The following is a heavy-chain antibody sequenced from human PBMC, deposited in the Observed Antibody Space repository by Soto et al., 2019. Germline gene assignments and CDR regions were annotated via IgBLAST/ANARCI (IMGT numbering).Heavy chain of an antibody. CDR2: IIPIFGTA. J-gene: IGHJ3*02. Sequence: SVKGSCKASVGTFTSYATSWVRQAPGQGLEWMGGIIPIFGTANYAQKFQGRVAITADESPSTAYMEPSSLRCEDTGVYYCAGYHRYPRGGSCYSKHALDIWRQGTMVTVSS. CDR1: VGTFTSYA. D-gene: IGHD2-15*01. CDR3: AGYHRYPRGGSCYSKHALDI. V-gene: IGHV1-69*01.